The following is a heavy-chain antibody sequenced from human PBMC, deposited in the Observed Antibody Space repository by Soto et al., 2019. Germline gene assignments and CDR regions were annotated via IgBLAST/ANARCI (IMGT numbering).Heavy chain of an antibody. CDR2: IFYSGST. D-gene: IGHD2-2*01. V-gene: IGHV4-39*01. CDR3: ARQPTTADMDLWSDP. CDR1: GGKVSRSRSY. Sequence: SQTLPLTCNVLGGKVSRSRSYWAWFRQPPGKGLEWIANIFYSGSTYYNPSLASRVTVSVDTSKNQFSLKLSSVTAADTAVYYCARQPTTADMDLWSDPWGQGTLVTVSS. J-gene: IGHJ5*02.